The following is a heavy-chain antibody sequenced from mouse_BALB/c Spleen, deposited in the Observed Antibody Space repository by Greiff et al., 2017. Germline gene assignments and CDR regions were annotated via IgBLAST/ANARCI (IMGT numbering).Heavy chain of an antibody. D-gene: IGHD1-1*01. CDR1: GFTFSSFG. Sequence: EVQRVESGGGLVQPGGSRKLSCAASGFTFSSFGMHWVRQAPEKGLEWVACISSGSSTIYYADTVKGRFTISRDNPKNTLFLQMTSLRSEDTAMYYCARGEYYYGSSPYAMDYWGQGTSVTVSS. J-gene: IGHJ4*01. V-gene: IGHV5-17*02. CDR3: ARGEYYYGSSPYAMDY. CDR2: ISSGSSTI.